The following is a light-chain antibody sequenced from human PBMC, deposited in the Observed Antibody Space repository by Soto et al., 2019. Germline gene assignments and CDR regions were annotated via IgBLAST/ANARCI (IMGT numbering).Light chain of an antibody. V-gene: IGKV3-15*01. Sequence: EGVMTQSPATLSVSPGERATLSCRASQSISDNLAWYQQTPGQVPRLLIYDASTRATGIPARFSGSGSGTEFTLTISSLQSEDFAVYFCQQYNNWPPSWTFGQGTKVDIK. CDR2: DAS. CDR1: QSISDN. J-gene: IGKJ1*01. CDR3: QQYNNWPPSWT.